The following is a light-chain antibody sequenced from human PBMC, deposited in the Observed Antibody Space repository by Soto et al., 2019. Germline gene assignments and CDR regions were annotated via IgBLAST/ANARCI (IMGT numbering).Light chain of an antibody. J-gene: IGKJ1*01. CDR3: QHNNGYWT. V-gene: IGKV1-5*03. Sequence: DIQMTQSPSTLSASVGDRVTITCRASQSISDSLAWYQQKPGKAPKLLIYEASSLKSGVPSRFSGSRSGTEYPLTISILQPDDFATYYCQHNNGYWTFGQGTKVEIK. CDR1: QSISDS. CDR2: EAS.